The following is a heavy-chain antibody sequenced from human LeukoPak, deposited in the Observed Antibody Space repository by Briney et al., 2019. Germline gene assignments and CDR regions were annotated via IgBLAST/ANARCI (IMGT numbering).Heavy chain of an antibody. D-gene: IGHD3-10*01. V-gene: IGHV3-33*01. CDR2: IWYDGSNK. CDR1: GFTFSSYG. Sequence: GGSLRLSCAASGFTFSSYGMHWVRQAPGKGLEWVAVIWYDGSNKYYADSVKGRFTISRDNSKNTLYLQMNSLRAEDTAVYYCARRRPGPNFGYWGQGTLVTVSS. CDR3: ARRRPGPNFGY. J-gene: IGHJ4*02.